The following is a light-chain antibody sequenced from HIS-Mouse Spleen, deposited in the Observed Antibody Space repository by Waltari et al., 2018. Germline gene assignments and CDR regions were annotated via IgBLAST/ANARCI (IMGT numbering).Light chain of an antibody. CDR1: SSYVGSYNL. V-gene: IGLV2-23*01. CDR3: CSYAGSNNLV. Sequence: QSALTQPASVSGSPGQSITISCTGTSSYVGSYNLFSWYQQHPGKAPKLMIYEGSKRPSGVSNRFSGSKSGNTASLTISGLQAEDEADYYCCSYAGSNNLVFGGGTKLTVL. CDR2: EGS. J-gene: IGLJ2*01.